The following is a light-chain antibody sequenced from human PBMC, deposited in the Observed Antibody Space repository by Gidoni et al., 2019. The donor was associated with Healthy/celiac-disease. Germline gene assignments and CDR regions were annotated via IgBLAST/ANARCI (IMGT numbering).Light chain of an antibody. J-gene: IGKJ1*01. CDR1: QSISSY. CDR2: AAS. Sequence: IQMIHSPSSLSASVGDRDTLTCRASQSISSYLHWYQQKPGTAPKLLIYAASSLQSGVPSGLSSGGGGAEFILTISSLLPEDVVTYYCRQSYSTLRGTFGQGTKVEIK. CDR3: RQSYSTLRGT. V-gene: IGKV1-39*01.